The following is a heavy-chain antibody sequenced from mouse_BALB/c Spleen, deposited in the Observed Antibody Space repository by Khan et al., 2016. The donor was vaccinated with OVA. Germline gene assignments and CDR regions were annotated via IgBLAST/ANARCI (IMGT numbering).Heavy chain of an antibody. CDR3: ARSDGYYGRGAMDY. Sequence: EVMLVESGGGLVKPGGSLKVSCAVSGFTLSRYAMSWVRQPPEKRLEWVATISSGGTYTYYPDSVKGRFTISRDNAENTLYLQMSSLRSEDTAMYYCARSDGYYGRGAMDYWGQGTSVTVTS. CDR1: GFTLSRYA. D-gene: IGHD2-3*01. J-gene: IGHJ4*01. V-gene: IGHV5-9-1*01. CDR2: ISSGGTYT.